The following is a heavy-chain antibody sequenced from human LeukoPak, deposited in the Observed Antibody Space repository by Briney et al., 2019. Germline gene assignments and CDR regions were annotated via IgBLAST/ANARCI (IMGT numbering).Heavy chain of an antibody. CDR1: GYTFTSYG. V-gene: IGHV1-18*01. CDR2: ISAYNGNT. D-gene: IGHD3-9*01. CDR3: ARVYYDILTGYYDAFDI. Sequence: GASVKVSCKASGYTFTSYGISWVRQAPGQGLEWMGWISAYNGNTNYAQKLQGRVTMTTDTSTSTAYMELRSLRSDDTAVYYCARVYYDILTGYYDAFDIWGQGTMVTVSS. J-gene: IGHJ3*02.